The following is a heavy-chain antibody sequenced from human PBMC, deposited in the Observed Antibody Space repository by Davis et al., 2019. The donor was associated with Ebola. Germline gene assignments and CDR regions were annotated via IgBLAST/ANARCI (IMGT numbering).Heavy chain of an antibody. J-gene: IGHJ6*02. CDR3: RGETIFGRDYYYGMDV. V-gene: IGHV4-31*03. CDR2: IYYSGST. Sequence: PSETLSLTCTVSGGSISSGGYYWSWIRQHPGKGLEWIGYIYYSGSTYYNPSLKSRVTISVDTSKNQFSLKLSSVTAADTAVYYCRGETIFGRDYYYGMDVWGQGTTVTVSS. CDR1: GGSISSGGYY. D-gene: IGHD3-3*01.